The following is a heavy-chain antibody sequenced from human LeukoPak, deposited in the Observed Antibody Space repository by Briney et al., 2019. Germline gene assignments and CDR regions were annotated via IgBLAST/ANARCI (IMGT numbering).Heavy chain of an antibody. CDR3: ARPSTMIRGQVFDY. D-gene: IGHD3-10*01. CDR1: GYTFTSYY. J-gene: IGHJ4*02. Sequence: GASVRVSCKASGYTFTSYYMHWVRQAPGQGLEGMGIINPSGGSTNYAQKFQGRVTMTSDTSTSTVYMELSSLRSEDTAVYYCARPSTMIRGQVFDYWGQGTLVTVSS. V-gene: IGHV1-46*01. CDR2: INPSGGST.